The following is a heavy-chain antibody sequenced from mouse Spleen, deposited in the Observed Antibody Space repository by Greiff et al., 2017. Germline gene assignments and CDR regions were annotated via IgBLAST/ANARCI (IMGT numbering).Heavy chain of an antibody. V-gene: IGHV1-74*01. CDR3: AISDGNYVGAMDY. CDR2: IHPSDSDT. CDR1: GYTFTNYW. Sequence: VQLQQPGAELVKPGASVKMSCKASGYTFTNYWITWVKQRPGQGLEWIGRIHPSDSDTNYNQKFKGKATLTVDKSSSTAYMQLSSLTSEDSAVYYCAISDGNYVGAMDYWGQGTSVTVSS. D-gene: IGHD2-1*01. J-gene: IGHJ4*01.